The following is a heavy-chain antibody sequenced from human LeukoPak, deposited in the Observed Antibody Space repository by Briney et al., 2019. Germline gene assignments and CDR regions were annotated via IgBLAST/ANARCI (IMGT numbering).Heavy chain of an antibody. CDR2: IYYSGST. CDR3: ARVVPQGLWFGELLDAFDI. CDR1: GGSISSYY. J-gene: IGHJ3*02. D-gene: IGHD3-10*01. Sequence: PSETLSLTCTVSGGSISSYYWRWIRQPPGKGLEWIGYIYYSGSTNYNPSLKSRVTISVDTSKNQFSLKLSSVTAADTAVYYCARVVPQGLWFGELLDAFDIWGQGTMVTVSS. V-gene: IGHV4-59*01.